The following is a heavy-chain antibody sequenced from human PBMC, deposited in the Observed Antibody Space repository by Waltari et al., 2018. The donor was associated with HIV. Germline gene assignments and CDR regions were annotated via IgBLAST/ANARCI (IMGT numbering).Heavy chain of an antibody. CDR1: RFPFISYS. Sequence: EVHLVESGGGLVKRGGSLRPPCAAPRFPFISYSMNWVRQAPGRGLEWVSSISSSSNFIYYADSVKGRFTISRDNAKNSLYLQMNSLRAEDTAVYYCARDGGSPPNRWFDPWGQGTLVTVSS. CDR2: ISSSSNFI. D-gene: IGHD1-26*01. V-gene: IGHV3-21*01. J-gene: IGHJ5*02. CDR3: ARDGGSPPNRWFDP.